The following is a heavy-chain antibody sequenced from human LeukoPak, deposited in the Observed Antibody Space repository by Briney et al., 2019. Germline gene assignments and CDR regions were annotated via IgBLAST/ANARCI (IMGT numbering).Heavy chain of an antibody. CDR2: IYHSGST. V-gene: IGHV4-38-2*02. D-gene: IGHD6-13*01. J-gene: IGHJ4*02. CDR1: GYSISSGYY. Sequence: SETLSLTCTVSGYSISSGYYWGWIRQPPGKGLEWIGSIYHSGSTYYNPSLKSRVTISVDTSKNQFSLKLSSVTAADTAVYYCARVEQQVDYWGQGTLVTVSS. CDR3: ARVEQQVDY.